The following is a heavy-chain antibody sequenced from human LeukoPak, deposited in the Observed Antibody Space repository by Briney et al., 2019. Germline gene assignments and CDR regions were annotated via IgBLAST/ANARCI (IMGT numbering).Heavy chain of an antibody. Sequence: SVTLSLTCSGSGGSLSSYYWRWVPQPPGKGLGWVGDIYYSGSTNYNPSLKSRVTISVDTSKNQFSLKLSSVTAADTAVYYCARGWSDNWNDGSLYDYWGQGTLVTVSS. D-gene: IGHD1-20*01. J-gene: IGHJ4*02. CDR2: IYYSGST. CDR1: GGSLSSYY. V-gene: IGHV4-59*01. CDR3: ARGWSDNWNDGSLYDY.